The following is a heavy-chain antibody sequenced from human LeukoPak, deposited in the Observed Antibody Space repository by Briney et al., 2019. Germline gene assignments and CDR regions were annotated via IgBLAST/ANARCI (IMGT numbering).Heavy chain of an antibody. D-gene: IGHD5-18*01. J-gene: IGHJ4*02. CDR3: ARGGIQLWTSFDY. CDR2: ISYDGSIK. CDR1: GFTFSSYA. V-gene: IGHV3-30*04. Sequence: GRSLRLSCAASGFTFSSYAMHWVRQAPGKGLEWVAVISYDGSIKYYADSVKGRFTISRDNSKNPLYLQMNSLRAEDTAVYYCARGGIQLWTSFDYWGQGTLVTVSS.